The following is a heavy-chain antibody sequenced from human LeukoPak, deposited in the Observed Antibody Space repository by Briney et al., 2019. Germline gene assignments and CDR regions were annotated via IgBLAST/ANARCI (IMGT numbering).Heavy chain of an antibody. CDR3: ARDDATGAFDI. D-gene: IGHD1-1*01. CDR2: INHSGST. V-gene: IGHV4-34*01. J-gene: IGHJ3*02. Sequence: SETLSLTCAVYGGSFSGYYWSWIRQPPGKGLEWIGEINHSGSTNYNPSLKSRVTISVDTSKNQFSLKLSSVTAADTAVYYCARDDATGAFDIWGQGTMVTVSS. CDR1: GGSFSGYY.